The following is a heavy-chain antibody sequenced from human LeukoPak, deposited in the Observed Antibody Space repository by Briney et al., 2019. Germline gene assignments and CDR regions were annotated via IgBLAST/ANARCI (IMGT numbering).Heavy chain of an antibody. CDR1: GGSINTYY. D-gene: IGHD3-10*01. CDR2: IYYTGST. Sequence: SETLSLTCSVSGGSINTYYWSWIRQTPGKGLEWIGFIYYTGSTKYNPSLKSRVTISVDTSKSQFSLNLNSATAADTAVYYCARTSRHFYGSGTNLTPWPAGMDVWGQGTTVTVSS. J-gene: IGHJ6*02. CDR3: ARTSRHFYGSGTNLTPWPAGMDV. V-gene: IGHV4-59*01.